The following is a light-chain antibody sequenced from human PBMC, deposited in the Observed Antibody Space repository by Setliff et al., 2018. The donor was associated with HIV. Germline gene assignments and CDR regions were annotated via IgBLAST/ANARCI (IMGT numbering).Light chain of an antibody. J-gene: IGLJ3*02. Sequence: QAVVTQEPSLTVSPGGTVTLTCGSSTGAVTSGHYPYWFQQKPGQAPRTLIYDTNNKHSWTPARFSGSLLGGKAALTLSGAQPEDEAAYYCFLSYSAAWRVFGGGTRSPS. CDR1: TGAVTSGHY. CDR3: FLSYSAAWRV. V-gene: IGLV7-46*01. CDR2: DTN.